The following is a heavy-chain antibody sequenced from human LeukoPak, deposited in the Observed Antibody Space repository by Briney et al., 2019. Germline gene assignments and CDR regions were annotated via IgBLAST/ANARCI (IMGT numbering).Heavy chain of an antibody. V-gene: IGHV4-4*07. CDR3: ARAWSSSGTVDPYYYYMDV. D-gene: IGHD6-13*01. Sequence: SETLSLTCTVSGGSISSYYWSWIRQPPGKGLKWIGRIYTSGSTNYNPSLKSRVTMSVDTSKNQFSLKLSSVTAADTAVYYCARAWSSSGTVDPYYYYMDVWGKGTTVTVSS. CDR2: IYTSGST. CDR1: GGSISSYY. J-gene: IGHJ6*03.